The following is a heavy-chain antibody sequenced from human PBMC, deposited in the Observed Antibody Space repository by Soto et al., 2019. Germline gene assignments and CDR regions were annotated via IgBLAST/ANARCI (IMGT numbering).Heavy chain of an antibody. CDR2: ISYDGSNK. Sequence: QVQLVESGGGVVQPGRSLRLSCAASGFTFSSYGMHWVRQAPGKGLEWVAVISYDGSNKYYADSVKGRFTISRDNSKNTLYLQMNSLRAEDTAVYYCARDYVDIVASEEISLEMNRIAVAEPLGYWGQGTLVTVSS. CDR1: GFTFSSYG. D-gene: IGHD5-12*01. V-gene: IGHV3-30*03. J-gene: IGHJ4*02. CDR3: ARDYVDIVASEEISLEMNRIAVAEPLGY.